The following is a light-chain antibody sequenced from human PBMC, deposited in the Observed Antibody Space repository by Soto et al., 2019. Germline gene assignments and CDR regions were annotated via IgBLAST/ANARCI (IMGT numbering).Light chain of an antibody. CDR3: CSYAGDNSWV. V-gene: IGLV2-23*02. Sequence: QSALTQPASVSGSPGQSITVSCTGTSRDVESYDLVSWYQQHPGQAPKVIIYGVTKRLSGVSNRFSGKRSGNTASLTISGLQAEDEAEYYCCSYAGDNSWVFGGGTKVTVL. CDR1: SRDVESYDL. J-gene: IGLJ3*02. CDR2: GVT.